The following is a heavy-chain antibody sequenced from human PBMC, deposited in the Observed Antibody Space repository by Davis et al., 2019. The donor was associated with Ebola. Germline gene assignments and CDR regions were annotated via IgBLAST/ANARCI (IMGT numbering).Heavy chain of an antibody. CDR2: VFYTGTT. Sequence: MPGGSLRLSCSVSDGSIRNSNYYCVWVRQPPGKGLEWIGSVFYTGTTYFNSSLKRRVTVSVDTSGNYFSLKLNSVTAADTAVYYCAIQIMGVTRVFDFWGQGTVVTVSS. J-gene: IGHJ4*02. V-gene: IGHV4-39*01. CDR3: AIQIMGVTRVFDF. CDR1: DGSIRNSNYY. D-gene: IGHD4-11*01.